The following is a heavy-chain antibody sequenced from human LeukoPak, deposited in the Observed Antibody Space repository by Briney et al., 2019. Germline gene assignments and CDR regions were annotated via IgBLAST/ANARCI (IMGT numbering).Heavy chain of an antibody. Sequence: SETLSLTCAVYGGSFSGYYWSWIRQPPGKGREWIGEINHSGGTNYNPSLKSRVTISVDTSKNQFSLKLSSVTAADTAVYYCARGRSSSWYIGYYYYGMDVWGQGTTVTVSS. J-gene: IGHJ6*02. CDR2: INHSGGT. CDR1: GGSFSGYY. V-gene: IGHV4-34*01. D-gene: IGHD6-13*01. CDR3: ARGRSSSWYIGYYYYGMDV.